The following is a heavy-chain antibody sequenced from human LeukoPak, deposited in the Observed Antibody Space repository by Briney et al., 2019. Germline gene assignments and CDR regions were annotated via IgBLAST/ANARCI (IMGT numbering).Heavy chain of an antibody. CDR3: VKSNGGFYDILTGYPDY. V-gene: IGHV3-30*14. D-gene: IGHD3-9*01. J-gene: IGHJ4*02. CDR2: ISYDGSNK. CDR1: GFTFSSYA. Sequence: GRSLRLSCAASGFTFSSYAMHWVRQAPGKGLEWVEVISYDGSNKYYADSVKGRFTISRDNSKNTLYLQMSSLRAEDTAVYYCVKSNGGFYDILTGYPDYWGQGTLVTVSS.